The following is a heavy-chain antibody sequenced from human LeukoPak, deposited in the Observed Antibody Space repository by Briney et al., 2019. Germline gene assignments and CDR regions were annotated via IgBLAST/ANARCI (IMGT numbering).Heavy chain of an antibody. CDR2: IYYSGST. D-gene: IGHD6-6*01. CDR1: GGSISSGGYY. Sequence: SETLSLTCTVSGGSISSGGYYWSWIRQHPGKGLEWIGYIYYSGSTYYNPSLKSRVTISVDTSKNQFSLKLSSVTAADTAVYYCAGGRCCSSGVMPDYWGQGTLVTVSS. V-gene: IGHV4-30-4*08. CDR3: AGGRCCSSGVMPDY. J-gene: IGHJ4*02.